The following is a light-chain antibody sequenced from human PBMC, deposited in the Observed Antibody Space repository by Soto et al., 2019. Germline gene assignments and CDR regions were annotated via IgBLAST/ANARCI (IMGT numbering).Light chain of an antibody. CDR3: QQYNNYSYT. CDR1: QSISFW. Sequence: DIQMTQSPSTLSASVGDKVTITCRASQSISFWLAWYQQKPGKVPNLLIYKASSLESGVPSRFSGSGSGTEFTLTISSLQPDDFATYYCQQYNNYSYTFGQGTKLEI. V-gene: IGKV1-5*03. J-gene: IGKJ2*01. CDR2: KAS.